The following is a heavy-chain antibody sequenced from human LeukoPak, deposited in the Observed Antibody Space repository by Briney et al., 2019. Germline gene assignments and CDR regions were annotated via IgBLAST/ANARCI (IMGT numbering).Heavy chain of an antibody. CDR2: ISDSGTST. Sequence: GGSLRLSRAASGFTFRSYAMTWVRQAPGKGLEWVSSISDSGTSTYYADSVKGRFTISRDNSKNTLYLQMNSLRAEDTAVYYCAKQVCGADCYYYYGMDVWGQGTTVTVSS. D-gene: IGHD2-21*02. CDR3: AKQVCGADCYYYYGMDV. J-gene: IGHJ6*02. V-gene: IGHV3-23*01. CDR1: GFTFRSYA.